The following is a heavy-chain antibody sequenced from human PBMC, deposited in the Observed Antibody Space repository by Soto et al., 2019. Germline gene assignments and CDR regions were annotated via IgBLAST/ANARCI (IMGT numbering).Heavy chain of an antibody. CDR1: GFTFSSYS. CDR3: ARDRAVVPAAIFDY. CDR2: ISSSSSYI. Sequence: EVQLLESGGGLAQPGGSLRLSCAASGFTFSSYSMNWVRQAPGKGLEWVSSISSSSSYIYYADSVKGRFTISRDNAKNSLYLQMNSLRAEDTAVYYCARDRAVVPAAIFDYWGQGTLVTVSS. V-gene: IGHV3-21*01. D-gene: IGHD2-2*01. J-gene: IGHJ4*02.